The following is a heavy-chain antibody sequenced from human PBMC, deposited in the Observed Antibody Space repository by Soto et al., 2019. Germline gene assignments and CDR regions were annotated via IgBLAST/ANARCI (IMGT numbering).Heavy chain of an antibody. CDR2: ISSSSSYI. J-gene: IGHJ4*02. V-gene: IGHV3-21*01. CDR1: GFTFSSYS. CDR3: ARDRFEGSSWYEAIDY. Sequence: GGSLRLSCAASGFTFSSYSMNWVRQAPGKGLEWVSSISSSSSYIYYADSVKGRFTISRDNAKNSLYLQMNSLRAEDTAVYYCARDRFEGSSWYEAIDYWGQGTLVTVSS. D-gene: IGHD6-13*01.